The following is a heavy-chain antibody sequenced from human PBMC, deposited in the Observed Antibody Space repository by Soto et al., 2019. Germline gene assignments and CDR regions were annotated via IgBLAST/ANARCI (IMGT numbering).Heavy chain of an antibody. V-gene: IGHV1-69*01. J-gene: IGHJ5*02. CDR3: ARDRGYSSSWHSAVNWFDP. CDR1: GGTFSSYA. Sequence: QVQLVQSGAEVKKPGSSVKVSCKASGGTFSSYAISWVRQAPGQGLEWMGGIIPIFGTANYAQKFQGRVTITADESTSTAYMELSSLRSEDTAVYYCARDRGYSSSWHSAVNWFDPWGQGTLVTVSS. CDR2: IIPIFGTA. D-gene: IGHD6-13*01.